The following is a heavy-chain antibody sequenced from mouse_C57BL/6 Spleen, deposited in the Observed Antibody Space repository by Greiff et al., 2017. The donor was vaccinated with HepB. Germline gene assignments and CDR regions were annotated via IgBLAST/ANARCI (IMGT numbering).Heavy chain of an antibody. CDR2: IDPSDSYT. V-gene: IGHV1-50*01. CDR3: ARSGCAY. J-gene: IGHJ3*01. Sequence: QVQLQQPGAELVKPGASVKLSCKASGYTFTSYWMQWVKQRPGQGLEWIGEIDPSDSYTNYNQKFKGKATLTVDTSSSTAYMQLSSLTSEDSAVYYCARSGCAYWGQGTLVTVSA. CDR1: GYTFTSYW.